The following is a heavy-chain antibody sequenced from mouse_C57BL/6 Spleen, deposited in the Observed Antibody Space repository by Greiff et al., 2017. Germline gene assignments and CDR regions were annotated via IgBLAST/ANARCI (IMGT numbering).Heavy chain of an antibody. V-gene: IGHV1-69*01. J-gene: IGHJ2*01. Sequence: QVQLQQSGAELVMPGASVKLSCKASGYTFTSYWMHWVKQRPGQGLEWIGEIDPSDSYTNYNQKFKGKSTLTVDKSSSTAYMQLSSLTSEDSAVYYCARPYYYGSSYDYWGRGTTLTVSS. CDR1: GYTFTSYW. CDR3: ARPYYYGSSYDY. CDR2: IDPSDSYT. D-gene: IGHD1-1*01.